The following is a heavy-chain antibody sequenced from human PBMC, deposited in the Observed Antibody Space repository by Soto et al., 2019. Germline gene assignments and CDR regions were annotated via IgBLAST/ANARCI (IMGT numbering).Heavy chain of an antibody. J-gene: IGHJ4*02. CDR2: IKQDGSDK. CDR3: ARCGISTTWCH. CDR1: GFTFSDYW. Sequence: GGSLRLSCVASGFTFSDYWMSWVRQAPGKGLEWVANIKQDGSDKYYVDSVKGRFTISRDNTKNSLYLQMNSLRADDTALYYCARCGISTTWCHWGQGTLVTVSS. V-gene: IGHV3-7*05. D-gene: IGHD1-26*01.